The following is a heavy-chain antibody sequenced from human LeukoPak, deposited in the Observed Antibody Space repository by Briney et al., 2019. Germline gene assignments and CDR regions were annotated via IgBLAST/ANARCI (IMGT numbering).Heavy chain of an antibody. Sequence: GGSLRLSCGASGFTFSSHAMTWVRQAPGKGLEWVSAISISGDTTYYADAVKGRFTISRDNSKNTVYLQMNSLRAEYTAVYYCANEIRPNDYWGQGTLVTVSS. D-gene: IGHD4-17*01. CDR3: ANEIRPNDY. V-gene: IGHV3-23*01. CDR1: GFTFSSHA. J-gene: IGHJ4*02. CDR2: ISISGDTT.